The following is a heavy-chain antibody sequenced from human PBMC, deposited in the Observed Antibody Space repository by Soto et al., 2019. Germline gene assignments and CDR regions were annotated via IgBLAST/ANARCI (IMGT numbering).Heavy chain of an antibody. Sequence: GGSLRLSCATSGFILSDCAMNWVRQAPGKGLEWVAYISSVRNVTYYVDSLKGRFTISRDNAKNSLYLQMNGLRADDTAVYHCAINYYNYFTYWGQGTLVTVSS. J-gene: IGHJ4*02. V-gene: IGHV3-48*04. D-gene: IGHD3-10*01. CDR3: AINYYNYFTY. CDR1: GFILSDCA. CDR2: ISSVRNVT.